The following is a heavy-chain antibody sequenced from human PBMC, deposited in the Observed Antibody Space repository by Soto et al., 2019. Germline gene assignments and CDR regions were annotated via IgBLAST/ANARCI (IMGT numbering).Heavy chain of an antibody. CDR1: GGSVSSGSYY. CDR3: ARGPIVVVTAPSGYFQH. D-gene: IGHD2-21*02. V-gene: IGHV4-61*01. Sequence: SETLSLTCTVSGGSVSSGSYYWSWIRQPPGKGLEWIGYISYSGSTNYNPSLKSRVTISVDKSKNQFSLKLSSVTAADTAVYYCARGPIVVVTAPSGYFQHWGQGTLVTVSS. CDR2: ISYSGST. J-gene: IGHJ1*01.